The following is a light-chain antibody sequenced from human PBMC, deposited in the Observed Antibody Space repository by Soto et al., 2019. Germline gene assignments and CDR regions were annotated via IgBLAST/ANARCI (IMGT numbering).Light chain of an antibody. Sequence: VLTQSPDTLSLSPGERVTLSCRASQDIGKFLVWYQQKPGLSPSLVIYEASKRATDIPDRFSGSGSGTDFTLTINRLEPEDVGVYYCQQRNSWPLTFGGGTKVELK. CDR3: QQRNSWPLT. V-gene: IGKV3-11*01. CDR1: QDIGKF. CDR2: EAS. J-gene: IGKJ4*01.